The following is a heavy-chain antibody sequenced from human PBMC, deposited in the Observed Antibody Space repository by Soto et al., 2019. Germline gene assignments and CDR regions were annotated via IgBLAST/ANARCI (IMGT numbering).Heavy chain of an antibody. D-gene: IGHD6-6*01. Sequence: QVQLVQSGAEVKKPGASVKVSCKASGYTFISYGISWVRQAPGQGLEWMGWISSSNGNTNYAQKLQGRVTMTPGPSTTTAYMELRSLRSDDTAVYYCARDRPTSSIRARDYYYAMDVWGQGTTVTVSS. V-gene: IGHV1-18*01. CDR3: ARDRPTSSIRARDYYYAMDV. CDR2: ISSSNGNT. CDR1: GYTFISYG. J-gene: IGHJ6*02.